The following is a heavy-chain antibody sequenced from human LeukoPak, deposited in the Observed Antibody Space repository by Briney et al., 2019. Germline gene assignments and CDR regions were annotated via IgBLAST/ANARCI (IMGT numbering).Heavy chain of an antibody. CDR3: AKVVVARHYDY. D-gene: IGHD2-15*01. CDR2: ISGSGGST. J-gene: IGHJ4*02. V-gene: IGHV3-23*01. Sequence: GGSLRLSCAASGFTLSSYAMSWVRQAPGKGLEWVSAISGSGGSTYYADSVKGQFTISRDNSKNTLYLQMNSLRAEDTAVYYCAKVVVARHYDYWGQGTLVTVSS. CDR1: GFTLSSYA.